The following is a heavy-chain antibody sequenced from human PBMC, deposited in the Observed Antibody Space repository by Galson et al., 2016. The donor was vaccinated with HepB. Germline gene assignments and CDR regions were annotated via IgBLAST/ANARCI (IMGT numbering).Heavy chain of an antibody. J-gene: IGHJ4*02. D-gene: IGHD1-7*01. CDR2: INAGNGNT. Sequence: SVKVSCKASGVTFNNYAITWVRQAPGQGLEWMGWINAGNGNTKYSQKFQGRVTITRDTSASTAYMKLRSLRSEDTAVYYCARGPGNYYFDYWGQGTLVTVSS. CDR1: GVTFNNYA. CDR3: ARGPGNYYFDY. V-gene: IGHV1-3*01.